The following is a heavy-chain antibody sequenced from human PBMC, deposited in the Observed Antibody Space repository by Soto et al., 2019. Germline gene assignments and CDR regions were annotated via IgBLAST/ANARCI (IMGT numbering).Heavy chain of an antibody. V-gene: IGHV3-33*01. D-gene: IGHD1-7*01. CDR3: ARDGIGGTTYRGYFDY. J-gene: IGHJ4*02. CDR2: TRYEGSKT. CDR1: GFSCSGWV. Sequence: QVKLVESGGGVVQPGRSLRLSCAASGFSCSGWVMHWVRQARGEGLHWLADTRYEGSKTYDADSVQGRFTISRDNSKNTLYLQMNSLRVEDTAVSYCARDGIGGTTYRGYFDYWGQGILVTVSS.